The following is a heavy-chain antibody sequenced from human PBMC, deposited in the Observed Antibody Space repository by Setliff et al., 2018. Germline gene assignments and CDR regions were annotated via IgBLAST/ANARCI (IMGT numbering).Heavy chain of an antibody. CDR3: ARADHLVTTTFDY. Sequence: SVKVSCKASGYSLSNYVMNWVRQAPGQGLEWMGWINTKTGDPTYAQGYTGRFAFSLDTSDSATYLDISNLKAEDTATYYCARADHLVTTTFDYWGQGTLVTVS. D-gene: IGHD4-17*01. V-gene: IGHV7-4-1*02. CDR2: INTKTGDP. J-gene: IGHJ4*01. CDR1: GYSLSNYV.